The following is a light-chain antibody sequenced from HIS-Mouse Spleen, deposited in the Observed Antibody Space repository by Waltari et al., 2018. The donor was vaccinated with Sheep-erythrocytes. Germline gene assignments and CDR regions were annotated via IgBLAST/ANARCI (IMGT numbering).Light chain of an antibody. CDR1: SSDVGGYNY. J-gene: IGLJ3*02. CDR3: SSYAGSNNWV. CDR2: EVS. Sequence: QSALTQPPSASGSPGQSGTISCTGTSSDVGGYNYVSGYQQHPGKAPKLMIYEVSKRPSGVPDRFSGSKSGNTASLTVAGLQAEDEADYDCSSYAGSNNWVFGGGTKLTVL. V-gene: IGLV2-8*01.